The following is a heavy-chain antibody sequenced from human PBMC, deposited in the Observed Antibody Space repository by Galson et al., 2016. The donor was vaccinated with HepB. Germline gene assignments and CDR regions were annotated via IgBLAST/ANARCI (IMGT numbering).Heavy chain of an antibody. CDR2: SLIDGSSK. CDR1: GFTFSTHA. J-gene: IGHJ4*02. D-gene: IGHD1-7*01. Sequence: SLRLSCAASGFTFSTHAMHLVRQAPGNGLEWVAASLIDGSSKYYADSVMGRFTIPRDNAKNTLYLQMHSLRTEDTAVYHWARAPDKWNFRTIDHWGQGTLVTVSS. V-gene: IGHV3-30-3*01. CDR3: ARAPDKWNFRTIDH.